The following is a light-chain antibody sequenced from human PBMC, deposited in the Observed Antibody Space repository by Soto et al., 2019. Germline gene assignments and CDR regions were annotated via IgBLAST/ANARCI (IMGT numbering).Light chain of an antibody. CDR2: DAY. V-gene: IGKV1-5*01. CDR1: QSIISW. CDR3: QQYKSYWT. J-gene: IGKJ1*01. Sequence: DIQMTQSLAALSASVGDRVSITCRASQSIISWLAWYQQTLGRAPRLLIYDAYTLESGVPSRFSGTGYGTEFTLTISSLQPDDFATYYCQQYKSYWTFAQGTKVDI.